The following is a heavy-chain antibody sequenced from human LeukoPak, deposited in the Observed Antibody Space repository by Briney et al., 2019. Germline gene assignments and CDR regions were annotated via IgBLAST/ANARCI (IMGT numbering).Heavy chain of an antibody. CDR2: IHHGGSI. CDR3: ARGGDRSFDY. Sequence: SGTLSLTCAVSGVSIVSNLWWTWVRQPPGKGLEWIAEIHHGGSINYNPSLKSRVTISVDKAKNQFSLNLNSVTAADTAVYYCARGGDRSFDYWGQGTLVTVSS. J-gene: IGHJ4*02. D-gene: IGHD3-10*01. V-gene: IGHV4-4*02. CDR1: GVSIVSNLW.